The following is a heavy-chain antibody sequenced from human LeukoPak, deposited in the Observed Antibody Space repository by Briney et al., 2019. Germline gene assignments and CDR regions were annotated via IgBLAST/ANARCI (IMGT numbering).Heavy chain of an antibody. Sequence: GGSLRLSCAASGFTFSSYSMNWVRQAPGKGLEWVSSISSSSYIYYADSVKGRFTISRDNAKNSLYLQMNSLRAEDTAVYYCASEFGSSSSPFDYWGQGTLVTVSS. V-gene: IGHV3-21*01. D-gene: IGHD6-6*01. J-gene: IGHJ4*02. CDR3: ASEFGSSSSPFDY. CDR1: GFTFSSYS. CDR2: ISSSSYI.